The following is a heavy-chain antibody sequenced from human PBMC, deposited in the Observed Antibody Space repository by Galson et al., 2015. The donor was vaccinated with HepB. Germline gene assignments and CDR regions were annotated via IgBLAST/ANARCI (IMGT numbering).Heavy chain of an antibody. D-gene: IGHD4-23*01. V-gene: IGHV3-33*01. CDR3: ASLGDYGGNSGVPWFDP. CDR2: IWYDGSNK. Sequence: SLRLSCAASGFTFSSYGMHWVRQAPGKGLEWVAVIWYDGSNKYYADSVKGRFTISRDNSKNTLYLQMNSLRAEDTAVYYCASLGDYGGNSGVPWFDPWGQGTLVTVSS. J-gene: IGHJ5*02. CDR1: GFTFSSYG.